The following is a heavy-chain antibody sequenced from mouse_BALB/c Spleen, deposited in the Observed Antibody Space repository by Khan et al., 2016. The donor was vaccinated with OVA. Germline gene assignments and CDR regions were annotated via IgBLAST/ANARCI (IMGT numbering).Heavy chain of an antibody. CDR2: INTGGAYT. D-gene: IGHD1-1*01. CDR1: GFTFSTYG. J-gene: IGHJ3*01. CDR3: ARLAYYYNSEGFAY. Sequence: EVELVESGGDFVRPGGSLKLSCAASGFTFSTYGMSWVRQTPDKRLEWVATINTGGAYTCYPDSVKGRFTISRDNAKNTLYLQLSSLKSEDTAIYYCARLAYYYNSEGFAYWGQGTLVTVSA. V-gene: IGHV5-6*01.